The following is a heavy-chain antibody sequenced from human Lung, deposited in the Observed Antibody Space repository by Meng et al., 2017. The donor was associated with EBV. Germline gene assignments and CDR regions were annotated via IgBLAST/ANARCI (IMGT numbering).Heavy chain of an antibody. CDR2: ISSSGSII. Sequence: VRGVGSGGGPVKPGGILRLSCAASGFIFSDYYMSWILQAPGKGLEWVSYISSSGSIIYYADSVKGRFTISRDNSKNSLYLQMNSLRADDTAVYYCARIPAWFDPWGQGTLVTVSS. CDR3: ARIPAWFDP. CDR1: GFIFSDYY. D-gene: IGHD2-2*01. J-gene: IGHJ5*02. V-gene: IGHV3-11*01.